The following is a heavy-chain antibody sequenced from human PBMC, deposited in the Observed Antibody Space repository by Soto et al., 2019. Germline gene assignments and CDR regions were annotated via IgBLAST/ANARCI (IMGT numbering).Heavy chain of an antibody. Sequence: GGSLRLSCAASGFSFSSYAMSWVRQAPGKGLEWVSAISGSGGSTYYAESVKGRFTISRDNSKNTLYLQMNSLRAEDTAVYYCAKDPRDSGYDTYYFDYWGQGTLVTVSS. CDR2: ISGSGGST. CDR1: GFSFSSYA. CDR3: AKDPRDSGYDTYYFDY. D-gene: IGHD5-12*01. V-gene: IGHV3-23*01. J-gene: IGHJ4*02.